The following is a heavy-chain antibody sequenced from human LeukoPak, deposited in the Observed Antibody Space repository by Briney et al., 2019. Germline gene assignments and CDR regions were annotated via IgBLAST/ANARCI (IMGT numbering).Heavy chain of an antibody. CDR2: FHYSGST. J-gene: IGHJ3*02. D-gene: IGHD3-10*01. CDR3: ARLSITMVRGPRAFDI. V-gene: IGHV4-59*01. Sequence: SGTLSLTCTVSGGSISSYYWSWIRQPPGKGLEWIGYFHYSGSTNYNPSLKSRVTISVDTSKNQFSLNLSSVTAADTAVYYCARLSITMVRGPRAFDIWGQGTMVTVSS. CDR1: GGSISSYY.